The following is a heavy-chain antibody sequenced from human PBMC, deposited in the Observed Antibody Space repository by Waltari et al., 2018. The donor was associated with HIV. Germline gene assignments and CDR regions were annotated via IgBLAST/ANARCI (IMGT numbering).Heavy chain of an antibody. CDR2: IDPSDSYT. CDR1: GYSFTSYW. J-gene: IGHJ6*02. D-gene: IGHD3-10*01. CDR3: TTYYYGSGSYTYYYYGMDV. Sequence: EVQLVQSGAEVNKPGESLRISCKGSGYSFTSYWISWVRQMPGKGLEWMGRIDPSDSYTNYSPSFQGHVTISADKSISTAYLQWSSLKASDTAMYYCTTYYYGSGSYTYYYYGMDVWGQGTTVTVSS. V-gene: IGHV5-10-1*01.